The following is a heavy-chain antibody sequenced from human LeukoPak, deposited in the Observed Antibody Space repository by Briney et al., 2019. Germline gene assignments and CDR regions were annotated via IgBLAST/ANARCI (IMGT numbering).Heavy chain of an antibody. V-gene: IGHV3-23*01. CDR3: ARGSYGMDV. CDR1: GFTFTTYA. J-gene: IGHJ6*02. Sequence: PGGSLRLSCGASGFTFTTYAMSWVRQAPGKGLEWVSSVSKSDGTTYYADSVKGRLTISRDNSKNTLHLQMNGLRAEDTAVYYCARGSYGMDVWGQGTTVTVSS. CDR2: VSKSDGTT.